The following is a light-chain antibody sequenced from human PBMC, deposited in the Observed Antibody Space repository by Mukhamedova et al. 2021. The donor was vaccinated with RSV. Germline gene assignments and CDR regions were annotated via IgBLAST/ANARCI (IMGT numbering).Light chain of an antibody. J-gene: IGKJ1*01. V-gene: IGKV5-2*01. CDR3: QQHDNFPLT. Sequence: GIPPRFSGSGSGTDFTLTITNIESADAAYYFCQQHDNFPLTFGQGTKVEIK.